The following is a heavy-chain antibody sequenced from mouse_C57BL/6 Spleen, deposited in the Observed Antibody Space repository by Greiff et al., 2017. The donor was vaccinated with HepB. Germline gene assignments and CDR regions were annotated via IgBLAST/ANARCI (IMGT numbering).Heavy chain of an antibody. Sequence: VQLQQSGPVLVKPGASVKMSCKASGYTFTDYYMNWVKQSHGKSLEWIGVINPYNGGTSYNQKFKGKATLTVDKSSSTAYMELNSLTSEDSAVYYCAREGYDYGDFDYWGQGTTLTVSS. V-gene: IGHV1-19*01. CDR3: AREGYDYGDFDY. CDR1: GYTFTDYY. D-gene: IGHD2-4*01. J-gene: IGHJ2*01. CDR2: INPYNGGT.